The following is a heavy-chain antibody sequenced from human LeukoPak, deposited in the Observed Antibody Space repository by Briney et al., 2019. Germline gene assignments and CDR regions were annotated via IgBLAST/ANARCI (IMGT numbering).Heavy chain of an antibody. CDR2: ISPSADIT. CDR3: AELGITMIGGV. Sequence: GGSLRLSCAASGFTFSSHGMNWVRQAPGKGLEWISGISPSADITYYADSVKGRFTISRDNSENTLYLQMNSLRAEDTAVYYCAELGITMIGGVWGKGTTVTISS. CDR1: GFTFSSHG. V-gene: IGHV3-23*01. J-gene: IGHJ6*04. D-gene: IGHD3-10*02.